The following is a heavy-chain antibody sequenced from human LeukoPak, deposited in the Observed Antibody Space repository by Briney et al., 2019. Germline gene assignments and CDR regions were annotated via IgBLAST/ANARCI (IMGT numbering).Heavy chain of an antibody. D-gene: IGHD3-22*01. V-gene: IGHV3-72*01. Sequence: GGSLRLSCVGSGFTLRDYHMDWVRQAPGMGLEWVGRTRSKVRKYATEYAASVKGRYTISRDESENSVFLHLSSLTVEDTAFYYCARDGAEGDDSAFDVWGQGTMVTVSS. CDR3: ARDGAEGDDSAFDV. CDR2: TRSKVRKYAT. J-gene: IGHJ3*01. CDR1: GFTLRDYH.